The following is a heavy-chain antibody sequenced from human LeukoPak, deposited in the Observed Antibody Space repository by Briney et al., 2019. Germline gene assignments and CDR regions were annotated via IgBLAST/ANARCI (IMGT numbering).Heavy chain of an antibody. Sequence: GGSLRLSCAASGFTFSSYAMHWVRQAPGKGLEYVSAISSNGGSTYYANSVKGRFTISRDNSKNTLYLQMGSLRAEDMAVYYCARGEEQLVLYYYYYYMDVWGKGTTVTVSS. CDR1: GFTFSSYA. CDR3: ARGEEQLVLYYYYYYMDV. V-gene: IGHV3-64*01. J-gene: IGHJ6*03. D-gene: IGHD6-6*01. CDR2: ISSNGGST.